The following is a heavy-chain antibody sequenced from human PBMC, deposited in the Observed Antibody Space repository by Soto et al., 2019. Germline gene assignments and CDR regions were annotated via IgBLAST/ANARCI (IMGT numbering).Heavy chain of an antibody. V-gene: IGHV1-3*01. J-gene: IGHJ6*02. CDR1: GYTFTSYA. Sequence: ASVKVSCKASGYTFTSYAMHWVRQAPGQRLEWMGWINAGNGNTKYSQKFQGRVTITRDTSASTAYMELSSLRSEDTAVYYCASPSLLPEPSGKYYYYGMDGWGQGNTVTVSS. CDR3: ASPSLLPEPSGKYYYYGMDG. D-gene: IGHD1-26*01. CDR2: INAGNGNT.